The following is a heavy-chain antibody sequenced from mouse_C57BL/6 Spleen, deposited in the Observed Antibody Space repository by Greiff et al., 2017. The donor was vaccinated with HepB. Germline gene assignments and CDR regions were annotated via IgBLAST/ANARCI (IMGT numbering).Heavy chain of an antibody. CDR2: IYYSCTI. V-gene: IGHV3-5*01. J-gene: IGHJ4*01. Sequence: EVKLQESGPGLVKPSQTVFLTCTVTGISITTGNYRWSWIRQVPGNKLEWIGYIYYSCTITYNPSLTRRTTITRDTPKNQYFLTMNSLTAEDTAKYYCARDRSARGAMDYWGQGTSVTVSS. CDR3: ARDRSARGAMDY. CDR1: GISITTGNYR.